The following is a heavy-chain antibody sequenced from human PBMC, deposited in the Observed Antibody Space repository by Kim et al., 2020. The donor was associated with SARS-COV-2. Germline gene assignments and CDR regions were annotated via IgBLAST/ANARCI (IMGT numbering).Heavy chain of an antibody. CDR2: IYYSGST. J-gene: IGHJ3*02. CDR1: GGSISSGGYY. Sequence: SETLSLTCTVSGGSISSGGYYWSWIRQHPGKSLEWIGYIYYSGSTYYNPSLKSRVTISVDTSKNQFSLKLSSVTAADTAVYYCARAETRITIFGVVIILAFDIWGQGTMVTVSS. CDR3: ARAETRITIFGVVIILAFDI. V-gene: IGHV4-31*03. D-gene: IGHD3-3*01.